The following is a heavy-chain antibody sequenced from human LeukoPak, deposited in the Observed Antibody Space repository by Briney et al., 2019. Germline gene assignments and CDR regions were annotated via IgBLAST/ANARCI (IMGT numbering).Heavy chain of an antibody. CDR3: AGGTSSWYGTTPMDY. J-gene: IGHJ4*02. CDR2: IYTSGST. V-gene: IGHV4-4*07. D-gene: IGHD6-13*01. CDR1: VGSISSYY. Sequence: PSETLSLTCTVSVGSISSYYWSWIRQPAGKGLEWIGRIYTSGSTNYNPSLKSRVTMSVDTSKNQFALKLSSVTAADTAVYYCAGGTSSWYGTTPMDYWGQGTLVTVSS.